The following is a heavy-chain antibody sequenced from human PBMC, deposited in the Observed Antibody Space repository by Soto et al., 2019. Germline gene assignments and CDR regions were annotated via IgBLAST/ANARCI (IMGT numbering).Heavy chain of an antibody. Sequence: KPSETLSLTCAVYGGSFSGYYWSWIRQPPGKGLEWIGEINHSGSTNYNPSLKSRVTISVDTSKNQFSLKLSSVTAADTAVYYCARRRRITIFGVVIIPVWFDPWGQGTLVTVSS. CDR2: INHSGST. V-gene: IGHV4-34*01. J-gene: IGHJ5*02. D-gene: IGHD3-3*01. CDR3: ARRRRITIFGVVIIPVWFDP. CDR1: GGSFSGYY.